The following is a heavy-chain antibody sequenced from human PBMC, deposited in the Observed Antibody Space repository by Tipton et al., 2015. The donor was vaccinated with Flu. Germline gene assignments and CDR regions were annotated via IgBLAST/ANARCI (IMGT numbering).Heavy chain of an antibody. CDR3: VRAIYNSDNY. CDR1: GFSFSGHW. J-gene: IGHJ4*02. Sequence: GSLRLSCAASGFSFSGHWMHWVRQAPGKGLVWVSRIASDGSITTYADSVKGRFTISRDNPLNSMYMQMNSLRAVDTAVYYCVRAIYNSDNYSGQGTLVTVSS. D-gene: IGHD1-26*01. V-gene: IGHV3-74*01. CDR2: IASDGSIT.